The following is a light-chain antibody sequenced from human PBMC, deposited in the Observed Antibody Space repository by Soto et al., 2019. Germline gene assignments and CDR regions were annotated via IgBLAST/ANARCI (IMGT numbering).Light chain of an antibody. V-gene: IGLV2-14*01. CDR3: SSYTSSSTLFV. J-gene: IGLJ1*01. Sequence: QSALTQPASVSGSPGQSITISCTGTSSDVGGYNYVSWYQQHPCKAPKLIIYDVSNRPSGVSNRFSGSKAGNTASLPISGLQAEDEADYYYSSYTSSSTLFVFGTGTKVTVL. CDR1: SSDVGGYNY. CDR2: DVS.